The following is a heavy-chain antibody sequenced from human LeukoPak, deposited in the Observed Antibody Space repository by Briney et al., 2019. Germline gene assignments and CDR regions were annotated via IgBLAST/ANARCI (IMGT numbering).Heavy chain of an antibody. CDR3: ALNGREVPSGAFDI. CDR1: GFTFSNYA. V-gene: IGHV3-23*01. D-gene: IGHD1-1*01. CDR2: ISGSGGRT. Sequence: AGGPLRLSCAASGFTFSNYAMSWVRQAPGKGLEWVSAISGSGGRTYYADSVKGRFTISRDNSKNTLFLQMNSLRAEDTAVYYCALNGREVPSGAFDIWGQGTMVTVSS. J-gene: IGHJ3*02.